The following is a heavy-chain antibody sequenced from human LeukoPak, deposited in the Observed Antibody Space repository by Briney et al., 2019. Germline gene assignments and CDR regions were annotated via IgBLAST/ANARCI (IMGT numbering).Heavy chain of an antibody. D-gene: IGHD1-26*01. Sequence: GGSLRLSCAASGFTVSSNYMSWVRQAPGKGLEWVSVTYSSGSTYYADSVKGRFTISRDNSKNTLDLQMNSLRAEDTAVYYCARDVYTGRYYLDYWGQGTPVTVSS. CDR3: ARDVYTGRYYLDY. V-gene: IGHV3-53*01. CDR1: GFTVSSNY. J-gene: IGHJ4*02. CDR2: TYSSGST.